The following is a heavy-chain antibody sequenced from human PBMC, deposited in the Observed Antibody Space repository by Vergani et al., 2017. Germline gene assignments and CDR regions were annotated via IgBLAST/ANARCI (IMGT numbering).Heavy chain of an antibody. CDR3: ARLQGGSWYLWHFDY. CDR2: IYYSGST. CDR1: GGSISSYY. J-gene: IGHJ4*02. D-gene: IGHD6-13*01. V-gene: IGHV4-59*01. Sequence: QVQLQGSGPGLVKPSETLSLTCTVSGGSISSYYWSWIRQPPGKGLEWIGYIYYSGSTNYNPSLKSRVTISVDTSKNQFSLKLSSVTAADTAVYYCARLQGGSWYLWHFDYWGQGTLVTVSS.